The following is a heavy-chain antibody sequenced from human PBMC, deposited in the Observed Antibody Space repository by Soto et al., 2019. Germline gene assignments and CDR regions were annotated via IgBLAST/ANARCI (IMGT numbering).Heavy chain of an antibody. D-gene: IGHD1-1*01. CDR3: NWNHDIYYRMDD. V-gene: IGHV3-15*01. CDR1: GFYFIDAW. CDR2: IKSRGSGGTT. Sequence: GGSLRLSCSASGFYFIDAWMSWVRQAPGKGLEWVARIKSRGSGGTTDYAAPVKGRFTISRDDSKNVIFLQMDSLKADDTAVYYCNWNHDIYYRMDDWGKGTTVTVSS. J-gene: IGHJ6*04.